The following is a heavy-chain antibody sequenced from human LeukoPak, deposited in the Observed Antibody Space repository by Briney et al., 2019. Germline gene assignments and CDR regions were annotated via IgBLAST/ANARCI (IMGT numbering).Heavy chain of an antibody. Sequence: GGSLRLSCAASGFTFNNYWMNWVRQAPGKGLEWVANIKQDGSETYYVDSVKGRFTISRDSAKNSVYLQMNSLRAEDTAVYYCARDVGAVAGYNFDYWGQGTLVTVSS. D-gene: IGHD6-19*01. J-gene: IGHJ4*02. CDR3: ARDVGAVAGYNFDY. CDR1: GFTFNNYW. V-gene: IGHV3-7*03. CDR2: IKQDGSET.